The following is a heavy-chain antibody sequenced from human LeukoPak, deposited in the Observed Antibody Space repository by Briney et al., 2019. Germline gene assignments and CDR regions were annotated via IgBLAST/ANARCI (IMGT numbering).Heavy chain of an antibody. CDR1: GFTFSSYW. D-gene: IGHD3-10*01. J-gene: IGHJ4*02. CDR2: IKQDGSEK. V-gene: IGHV3-7*01. Sequence: GGSLRLSCAASGFTFSSYWMSWVRQAPGKGLEWVANIKQDGSEKYYVDSVKGRFTISRDNAKNTMYLQTNSLRAEDTAVYYCATNYYGSGSYRPLFSWGQGTLVTVSS. CDR3: ATNYYGSGSYRPLFS.